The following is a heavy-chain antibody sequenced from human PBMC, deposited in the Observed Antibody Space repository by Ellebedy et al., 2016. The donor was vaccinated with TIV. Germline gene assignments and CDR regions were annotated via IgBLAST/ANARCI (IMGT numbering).Heavy chain of an antibody. CDR2: VSHDGRNT. CDR1: GFTFRSYA. Sequence: GESLKISXAASGFTFRSYAIHWVRQAPGKGLEWMAVVSHDGRNTYYIDSVKGRFTVSRDNSKNTVYLQMNGLRVEDTAIYYCAKEKFDSGGYWGQGTLVTVSS. V-gene: IGHV3-30*04. CDR3: AKEKFDSGGY. J-gene: IGHJ4*02. D-gene: IGHD6-19*01.